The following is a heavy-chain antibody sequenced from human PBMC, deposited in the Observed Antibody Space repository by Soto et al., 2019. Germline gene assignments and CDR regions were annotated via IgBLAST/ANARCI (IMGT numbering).Heavy chain of an antibody. J-gene: IGHJ3*02. D-gene: IGHD1-26*01. CDR1: GGSITSIGYS. V-gene: IGHV4-39*01. Sequence: QLQLQESAPGLVKPSETRPLPGPVLGGSITSIGYSGGWFRRPPGKGLEWIGSIYYSGSTYYNPSLKSRVTISVDTSKNQFSLKLSSVTAADTAVYYCARHGWGDAFDIWGQGTMVTVSS. CDR3: ARHGWGDAFDI. CDR2: IYYSGST.